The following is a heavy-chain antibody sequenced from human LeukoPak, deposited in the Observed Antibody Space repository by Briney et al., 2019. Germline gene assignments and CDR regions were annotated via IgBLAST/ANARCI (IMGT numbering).Heavy chain of an antibody. CDR1: GFTFDDYA. Sequence: PGGSLRLSCAASGFTFDDYAMHWVRQAPGKGLEWVSGISWNSGSIGYADSVKGRFTISRDNAKNSLYLQMNSLRAEDTALYYCATSTGRRLRYFDWLFDYWGQGTLVTVSS. J-gene: IGHJ4*02. D-gene: IGHD3-9*01. CDR3: ATSTGRRLRYFDWLFDY. V-gene: IGHV3-9*01. CDR2: ISWNSGSI.